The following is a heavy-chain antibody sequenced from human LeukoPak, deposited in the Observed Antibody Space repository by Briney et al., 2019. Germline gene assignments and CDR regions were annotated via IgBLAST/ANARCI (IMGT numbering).Heavy chain of an antibody. D-gene: IGHD3-3*01. CDR3: ARNVLRFLEWPNWFDP. CDR1: GYTFTSYY. CDR2: INPNSGGT. V-gene: IGHV1-2*02. Sequence: ASVKVSCKASGYTFTSYYMHWVRQAPGQGLEWMGWINPNSGGTNYAQKFQGRVTMTRDTSISTAYMELSRLRSDDTAVYYCARNVLRFLEWPNWFDPWGQGTLVTVSS. J-gene: IGHJ5*02.